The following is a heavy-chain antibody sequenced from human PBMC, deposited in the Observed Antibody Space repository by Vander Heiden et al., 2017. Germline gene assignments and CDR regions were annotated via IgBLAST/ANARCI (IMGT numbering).Heavy chain of an antibody. CDR3: ARIVVVPAAKYWFDP. Sequence: EVQLVESGGGLVQPGGSLRLSCAASGFTFSGYWRSWVRQAPGKGLEWVANIKQDGSEKYYVDSVKGRFTISRDNAKNSLYLQMNSLRAEDTAVYYCARIVVVPAAKYWFDPWGQGTLVTVSS. CDR2: IKQDGSEK. J-gene: IGHJ5*02. D-gene: IGHD2-2*01. V-gene: IGHV3-7*03. CDR1: GFTFSGYW.